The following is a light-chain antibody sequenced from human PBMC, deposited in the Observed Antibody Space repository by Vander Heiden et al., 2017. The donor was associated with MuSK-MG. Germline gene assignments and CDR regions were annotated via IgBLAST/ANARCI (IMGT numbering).Light chain of an antibody. V-gene: IGKV1-27*01. CDR1: QGISNY. CDR2: AAS. Sequence: DIQMTQPPSSLSASVGDRVTITCRASQGISNYLAWYQQKPGKVPKLLIYAASTLQSGVPSRFSLQPEDVATYYCQKDNSAPRTFGQGTKVEIK. CDR3: QKDNSAPRT. J-gene: IGKJ1*01.